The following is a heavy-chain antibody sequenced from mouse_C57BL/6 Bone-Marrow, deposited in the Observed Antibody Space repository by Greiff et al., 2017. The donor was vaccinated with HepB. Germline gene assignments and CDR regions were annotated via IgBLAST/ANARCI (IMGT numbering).Heavy chain of an antibody. CDR3: TDYYGSSYGGFWFAY. CDR2: IRLKSDNYAT. J-gene: IGHJ3*01. CDR1: GFTFSNYW. Sequence: EVQLVESGGGLVQPGGSMKLSCVASGFTFSNYWMNWVRQSPEKGLEWVAQIRLKSDNYATHYAESVKGRFTISRDDSKSSVYLQMNNLRAEDTGLYYCTDYYGSSYGGFWFAYWGQGTLVTVSA. V-gene: IGHV6-3*01. D-gene: IGHD1-1*01.